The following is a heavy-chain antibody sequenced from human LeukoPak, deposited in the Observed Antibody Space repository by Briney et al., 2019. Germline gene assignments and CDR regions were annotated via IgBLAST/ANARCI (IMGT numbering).Heavy chain of an antibody. V-gene: IGHV3-49*04. Sequence: GRSLRLSCTASGFTFGAYAMSWVRQAPGKGLEWVGFIRSKAYGGTTEYAASVKGRFTISRDDSKSIAYLQMNSLNTVDTAVYYCTRKHDYGDYDESDFDYWGQGTLVTVSS. CDR1: GFTFGAYA. CDR3: TRKHDYGDYDESDFDY. J-gene: IGHJ4*02. D-gene: IGHD4-17*01. CDR2: IRSKAYGGTT.